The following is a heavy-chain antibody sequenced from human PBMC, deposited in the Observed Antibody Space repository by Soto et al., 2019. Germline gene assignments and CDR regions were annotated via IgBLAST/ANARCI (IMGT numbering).Heavy chain of an antibody. CDR3: ARDSGSYSAFDI. J-gene: IGHJ3*02. CDR1: GGTFSSYA. CDR2: IIPIFGTA. V-gene: IGHV1-69*06. D-gene: IGHD1-26*01. Sequence: SVKVSCKASGGTFSSYAISWVRQAPGQGLEWMGGIIPIFGTANYAQKFQGRVTITADKSTSTAYMELSSLRSEDTAVYYCARDSGSYSAFDIWGQGTMVTVSS.